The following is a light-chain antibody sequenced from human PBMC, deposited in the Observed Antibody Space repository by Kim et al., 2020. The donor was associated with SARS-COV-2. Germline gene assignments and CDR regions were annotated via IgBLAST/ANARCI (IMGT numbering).Light chain of an antibody. V-gene: IGKV3-11*01. CDR1: QSVSSS. Sequence: WSPGERAPLSCRASQSVSSSLAWYQQKPGQAPRLLIYDASNRATGIPARFSGSGSGTDFTLTITSLEPEDFAVYYCQQRSNWRFTFGPGTKVDIK. J-gene: IGKJ3*01. CDR2: DAS. CDR3: QQRSNWRFT.